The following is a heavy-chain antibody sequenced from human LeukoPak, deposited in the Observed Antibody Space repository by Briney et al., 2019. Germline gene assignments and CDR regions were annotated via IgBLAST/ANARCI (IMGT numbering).Heavy chain of an antibody. CDR2: ISSGGTYK. V-gene: IGHV3-21*01. CDR3: ARASDIYSGWYLDY. Sequence: GGSLRLSCAASGFTFSDYTMNWVRQAPGKGLEWVSSISSGGTYKYYADSVKGRFTISRDNAQNSLYLQMNSLRAEDTAVYYCARASDIYSGWYLDYWGQGTLVTVSS. CDR1: GFTFSDYT. D-gene: IGHD6-19*01. J-gene: IGHJ4*02.